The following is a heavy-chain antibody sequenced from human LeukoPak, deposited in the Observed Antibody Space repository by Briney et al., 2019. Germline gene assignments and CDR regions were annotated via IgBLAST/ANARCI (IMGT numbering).Heavy chain of an antibody. D-gene: IGHD1-26*01. J-gene: IGHJ4*02. CDR1: GFTFSSYA. V-gene: IGHV3-33*08. Sequence: AGGSLRLSCAASGFTFSSYAMHWVRQAPGKGLEWVAVIWYDGSNKYYADSVKGRFTISRDNSKNTLYLQMNSLRAEDTAVYYCARDSYSGSYLFDYWGQGTLVTVSS. CDR3: ARDSYSGSYLFDY. CDR2: IWYDGSNK.